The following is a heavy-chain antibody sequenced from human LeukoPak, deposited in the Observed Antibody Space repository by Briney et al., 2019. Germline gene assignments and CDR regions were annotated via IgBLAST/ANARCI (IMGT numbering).Heavy chain of an antibody. CDR1: GFTFSDYN. CDR2: VTTSGDYL. Sequence: PGWSLRLSCTASGFTFSDYNMNWVRQAPGKGLEWVSSVTTSGDYLYYADSVRGRFTVSRDSAKNSRYLQMNSLRAEDTAVYYCARDRLRAATDAFGIWGQGTMVTISS. V-gene: IGHV3-21*01. J-gene: IGHJ3*02. CDR3: ARDRLRAATDAFGI. D-gene: IGHD2-15*01.